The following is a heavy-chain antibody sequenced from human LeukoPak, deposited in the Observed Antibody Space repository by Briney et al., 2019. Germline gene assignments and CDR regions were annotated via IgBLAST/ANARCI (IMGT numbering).Heavy chain of an antibody. V-gene: IGHV4-34*01. CDR1: GGSFSGYY. D-gene: IGHD6-6*01. Sequence: SETLPLTCAVYGGSFSGYYWSWIRQPPGKGLEWIGEINHSGSTNYNPSLKSRVTISVDTSKNQFSLKLSSVTAADTAVYYCARGRNSSSSQAFDYWGQGTLVTVSS. J-gene: IGHJ4*02. CDR2: INHSGST. CDR3: ARGRNSSSSQAFDY.